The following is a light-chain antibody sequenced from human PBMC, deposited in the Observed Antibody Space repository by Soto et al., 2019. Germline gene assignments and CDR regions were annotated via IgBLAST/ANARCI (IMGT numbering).Light chain of an antibody. V-gene: IGKV3-20*01. CDR1: QSVSSSY. Sequence: EIVLTQSPGTLSLSPGERVTLSCRASQSVSSSYLAWYQRQPGQAPRLLIYGASSRATGIPDRFSGSGSETDFALTISRLEPEDFAVYYCQQYGSSPLTFGGGTKV. CDR2: GAS. CDR3: QQYGSSPLT. J-gene: IGKJ4*01.